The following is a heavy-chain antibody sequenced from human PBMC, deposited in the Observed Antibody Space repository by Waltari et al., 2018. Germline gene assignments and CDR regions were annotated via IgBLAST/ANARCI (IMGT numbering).Heavy chain of an antibody. V-gene: IGHV1-46*04. D-gene: IGHD3-3*01. CDR2: INPDGDTT. Sequence: QVQLVQSGAEVMKPGASVKVSCKASGSRFAGCCRHWVRQAPGQGLVWMAIINPDGDTTSYAQRLKGRITMTRDTSTSTVYMELRSLRSEDTAVYYCARGHIGRRHDSFNMWGQGTMVTVSS. CDR3: ARGHIGRRHDSFNM. CDR1: GSRFAGCC. J-gene: IGHJ3*02.